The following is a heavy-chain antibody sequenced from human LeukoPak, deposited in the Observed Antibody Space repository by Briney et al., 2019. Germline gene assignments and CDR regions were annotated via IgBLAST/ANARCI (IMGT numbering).Heavy chain of an antibody. CDR2: IYPGDSDT. D-gene: IGHD3-22*01. Sequence: GESLKISCKGSAYSFTKYWIGWVRQMPGKGLEWMGIIYPGDSDTRYSPSFQGQVTISADKSISTAYLQWSSLKASDTAMYYCARNYYDSSGPPYYYYGMDVWGQGTTVTVSS. CDR3: ARNYYDSSGPPYYYYGMDV. J-gene: IGHJ6*02. V-gene: IGHV5-51*01. CDR1: AYSFTKYW.